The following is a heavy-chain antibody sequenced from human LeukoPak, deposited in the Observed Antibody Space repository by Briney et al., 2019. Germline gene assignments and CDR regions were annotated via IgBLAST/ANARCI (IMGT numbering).Heavy chain of an antibody. J-gene: IGHJ4*02. CDR1: GFTFSSYA. D-gene: IGHD3-3*01. V-gene: IGHV3-21*01. CDR3: ARDAFGVDKSPF. CDR2: ISSSSSYI. Sequence: GGSLRLSCAASGFTFSSYAMSWVRQAPGKGLEWVSFISSSSSYIYYADSVKGRFTISRDNAKNTLYLQMNSLRAEDTAVYYCARDAFGVDKSPFWGQGTLVTVSS.